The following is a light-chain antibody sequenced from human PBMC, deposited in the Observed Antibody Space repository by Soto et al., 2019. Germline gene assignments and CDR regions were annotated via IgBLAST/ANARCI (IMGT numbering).Light chain of an antibody. CDR3: QQYGYWPPA. CDR1: QSVSSN. V-gene: IGKV3-15*01. Sequence: EIVMTQSPATLSVSPWERATLSCRASQSVSSNLAWYQQKPGQAPRLVIFGASTRATGIPARFSGSGAGTDFTLTISSLQAEDFALYYCQQYGYWPPAFGPGTKVDIK. J-gene: IGKJ3*01. CDR2: GAS.